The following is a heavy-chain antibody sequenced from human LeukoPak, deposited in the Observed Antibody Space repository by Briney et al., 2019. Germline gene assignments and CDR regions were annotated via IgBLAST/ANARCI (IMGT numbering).Heavy chain of an antibody. CDR3: AKEISSSSYVDY. CDR1: GFTSSSYG. V-gene: IGHV3-30*02. J-gene: IGHJ4*02. CDR2: IRYDGSNK. Sequence: GGSLRLSCAASGFTSSSYGMHWVRQAPGKGLEWVAFIRYDGSNKYYADSVKGRFTISRDNSKNTLYLQMNSLRAEDTAVYYCAKEISSSSYVDYWGQGTLVTVSS. D-gene: IGHD6-6*01.